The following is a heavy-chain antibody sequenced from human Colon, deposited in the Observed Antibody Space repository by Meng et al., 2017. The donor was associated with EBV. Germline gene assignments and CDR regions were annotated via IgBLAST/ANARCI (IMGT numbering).Heavy chain of an antibody. CDR3: ARVSSGWDYFDY. Sequence: VRLPGCAPALETPSLALSLSCTVFGGSVSSVGYYWTLIRQPPGKGVVLFGHVYYSGSDFYNPSLKRRVIISIDTSKNQFSLNLRSVTAADTAVYYCARVSSGWDYFDYWGQGTLVTVSS. V-gene: IGHV4-31*03. D-gene: IGHD6-19*01. CDR1: GGSVSSVGYY. J-gene: IGHJ4*02. CDR2: VYYSGSD.